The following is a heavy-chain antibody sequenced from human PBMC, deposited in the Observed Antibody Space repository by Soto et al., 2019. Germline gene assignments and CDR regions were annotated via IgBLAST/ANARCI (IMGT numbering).Heavy chain of an antibody. V-gene: IGHV3-21*01. CDR3: ARANAGTFDFVSVHPYAFDY. D-gene: IGHD3-3*01. Sequence: PGGSLRLSCSVSGSIFSTYGMNWVRQSPGKGLEWVSSISSSRSYIYYADSVRGRFTISRDNAKELLFLQMNSLRAEDTAVYYCARANAGTFDFVSVHPYAFDYWGPGTQVTVSS. CDR2: ISSSRSYI. J-gene: IGHJ4*02. CDR1: GSIFSTYG.